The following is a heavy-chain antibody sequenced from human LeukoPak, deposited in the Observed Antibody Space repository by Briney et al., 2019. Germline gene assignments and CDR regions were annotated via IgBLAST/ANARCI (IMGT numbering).Heavy chain of an antibody. Sequence: SETLSLTCAVYGGSFSGYYWSWIRQPPGKGLEWIGEINHSGSTNYNPSLKSRVTISVDTSKNQFSLKLSSVTAADTAVYYCARVRWAPEFYMDVWGKGTTVTVSS. V-gene: IGHV4-34*01. J-gene: IGHJ6*03. D-gene: IGHD4-23*01. CDR3: ARVRWAPEFYMDV. CDR1: GGSFSGYY. CDR2: INHSGST.